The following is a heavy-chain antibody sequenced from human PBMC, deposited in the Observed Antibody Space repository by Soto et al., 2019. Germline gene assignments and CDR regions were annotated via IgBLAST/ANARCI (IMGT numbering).Heavy chain of an antibody. CDR3: ARDIYSGYDFGL. D-gene: IGHD5-12*01. CDR1: GASVAGGSYY. V-gene: IGHV4-30-4*01. CDR2: IPSKGRP. Sequence: QVQLRASGPGLVKPSQTLSLTCSVSGASVAGGSYYWSWVRQPQGTGLEWIGYIPSKGRPFYNPSLMSRGTISADTSKNRLSLPLTSVTAADTTVYYCARDIYSGYDFGLWCQGTLVTVSS. J-gene: IGHJ5*02.